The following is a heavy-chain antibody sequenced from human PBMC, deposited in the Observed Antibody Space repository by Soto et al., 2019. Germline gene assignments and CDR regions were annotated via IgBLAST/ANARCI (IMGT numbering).Heavy chain of an antibody. V-gene: IGHV3-23*01. CDR2: VTASGGST. Sequence: EVQLLESGGGLVQPGGSLRLSCAASGFAFISYAMSWVRQAPGKGLEWVSTVTASGGSTYYADSVKGRFTISRDNSKNTLYLQMNSLRAEDTAVYYCARDPVTADWGQGTLVTVSS. J-gene: IGHJ4*02. CDR1: GFAFISYA. CDR3: ARDPVTAD.